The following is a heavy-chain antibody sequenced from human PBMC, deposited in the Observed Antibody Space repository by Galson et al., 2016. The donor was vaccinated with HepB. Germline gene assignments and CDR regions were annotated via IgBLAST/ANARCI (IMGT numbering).Heavy chain of an antibody. D-gene: IGHD3-9*01. J-gene: IGHJ6*02. CDR1: GFTFATYG. Sequence: SLRLSCAASGFTFATYGMSWFRQAPGKGLERVSTICGRCPDIDYADSVKGRFTISRDNSKNTLYLQMNSLRAEDTAVYYCAKDSYRLVIMSLVDVWGQGTTVTVSS. V-gene: IGHV3-23*01. CDR3: AKDSYRLVIMSLVDV. CDR2: ICGRCPDI.